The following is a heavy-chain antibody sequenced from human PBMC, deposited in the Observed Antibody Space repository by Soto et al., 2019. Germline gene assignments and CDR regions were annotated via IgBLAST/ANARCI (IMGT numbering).Heavy chain of an antibody. Sequence: QVQLQESGPGLVKPSQTLSLTCAVSGDSFSSGDYYWTWIRQHPGKGLEWIGYIYYSGSTYSNPSLRSRVTISLDTSKNQFFLKMSSVTAADTAVYYCARGGSGWPRYYFDYWGQGTLVTVSS. CDR1: GDSFSSGDYY. J-gene: IGHJ4*02. CDR3: ARGGSGWPRYYFDY. D-gene: IGHD6-19*01. CDR2: IYYSGST. V-gene: IGHV4-31*11.